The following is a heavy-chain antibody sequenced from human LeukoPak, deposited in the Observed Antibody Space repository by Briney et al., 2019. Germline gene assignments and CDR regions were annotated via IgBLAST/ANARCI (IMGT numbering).Heavy chain of an antibody. CDR2: INPNSGGT. D-gene: IGHD6-19*01. Sequence: ASVEVSCKASGYTFTGYYMHWVRQAPGQGLEWMGRINPNSGGTNYAQKFQGRVTMTRDTSISTAYMELSRLRSDDTAVYYCASLSSGWPGGVDYWGQGTLVTVSS. CDR3: ASLSSGWPGGVDY. J-gene: IGHJ4*02. CDR1: GYTFTGYY. V-gene: IGHV1-2*06.